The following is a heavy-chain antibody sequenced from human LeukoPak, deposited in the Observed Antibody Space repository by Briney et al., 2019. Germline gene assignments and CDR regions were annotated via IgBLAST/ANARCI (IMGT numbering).Heavy chain of an antibody. Sequence: TGGSLRLSCAASGFTFTIFGLNWVRQAPGKGPEWVSYIDARSGITYYADSVQGRFTISRDDAKESVFLQMNSLRADDTAVYYCARGRGVVVPAARYAFDIWGQGTMVTVSS. CDR1: GFTFTIFG. J-gene: IGHJ3*02. V-gene: IGHV3-48*01. CDR2: IDARSGIT. D-gene: IGHD2-2*01. CDR3: ARGRGVVVPAARYAFDI.